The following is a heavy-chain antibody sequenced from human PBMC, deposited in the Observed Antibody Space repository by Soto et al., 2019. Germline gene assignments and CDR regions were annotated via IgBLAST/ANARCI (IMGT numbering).Heavy chain of an antibody. V-gene: IGHV4-34*01. J-gene: IGHJ4*02. CDR1: GGSFSGYY. CDR3: ARLRTSVVTQAYFVV. Sequence: PSETLSLTCAVYGGSFSGYYWSWIRQPPGKGLEWIGEINHSGSTNYNPSLRSRVTISVDTSKNQFSLKLSSVTAADTALYFCARLRTSVVTQAYFVVWGPGSLVTVSS. D-gene: IGHD2-21*02. CDR2: INHSGST.